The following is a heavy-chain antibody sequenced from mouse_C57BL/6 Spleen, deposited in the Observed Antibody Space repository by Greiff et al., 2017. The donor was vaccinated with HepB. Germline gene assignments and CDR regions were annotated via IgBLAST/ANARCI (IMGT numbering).Heavy chain of an antibody. CDR1: GFSLTSYG. D-gene: IGHD4-1*01. V-gene: IGHV2-6*01. CDR3: ASDGSLTGRGFAY. CDR2: IWGVGST. J-gene: IGHJ3*01. Sequence: VKLKESGPGLVAPSQSLSITCTVSGFSLTSYGVDWVRQSPGKGLEWLGVIWGVGSTNYNSALKSRLSISKDNSKSQVFLKMNSLQTDDTAMYYCASDGSLTGRGFAYWGQGTLVTVSA.